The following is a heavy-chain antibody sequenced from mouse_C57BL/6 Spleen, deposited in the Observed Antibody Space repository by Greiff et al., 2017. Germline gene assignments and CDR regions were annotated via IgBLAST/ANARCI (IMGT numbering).Heavy chain of an antibody. Sequence: QVQLQQPGAELVRPGTSVKLSCKASGYTFTSYWMHWVKQRPGQGLEWIGVIDPSDSYTNYNPKFKGKATLTVDTTYSPAYMQLSSLTSEDSAVYYCARKGVYYGNPYWYFYVWGTGTTVTVSS. CDR1: GYTFTSYW. J-gene: IGHJ1*03. CDR3: ARKGVYYGNPYWYFYV. V-gene: IGHV1-59*01. CDR2: IDPSDSYT. D-gene: IGHD2-1*01.